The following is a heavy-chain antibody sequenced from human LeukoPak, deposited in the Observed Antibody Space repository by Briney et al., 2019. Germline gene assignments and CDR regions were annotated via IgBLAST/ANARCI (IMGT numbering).Heavy chain of an antibody. V-gene: IGHV4-61*02. J-gene: IGHJ6*02. CDR2: FYTSGTP. CDR1: GGSISRGSYF. CDR3: RGCSGTHYYYYGMDV. Sequence: PSETLSLTCTVSGGSISRGSYFWSWIRPPAGKGLEWVGRFYTSGTPNYNPSLKSQVTISVDTSRNQFSLKLSSVTAADTAVYYYRGCSGTHYYYYGMDVWGQGTTVTVSS. D-gene: IGHD3-10*02.